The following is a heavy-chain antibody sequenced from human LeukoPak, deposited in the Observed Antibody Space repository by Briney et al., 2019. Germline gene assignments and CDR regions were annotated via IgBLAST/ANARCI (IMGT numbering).Heavy chain of an antibody. V-gene: IGHV3-30-3*01. CDR3: ARDHYDILTGYWDY. D-gene: IGHD3-9*01. Sequence: GGSLRLSCAASGFTFSSYAMHWVRQAPGKGLEWVAVISYDGSNKYYADSVKGRFTISRDNSKNTLYLQMNSLRAEDTAVYYCARDHYDILTGYWDYWGQGTLVTVSS. CDR2: ISYDGSNK. CDR1: GFTFSSYA. J-gene: IGHJ4*02.